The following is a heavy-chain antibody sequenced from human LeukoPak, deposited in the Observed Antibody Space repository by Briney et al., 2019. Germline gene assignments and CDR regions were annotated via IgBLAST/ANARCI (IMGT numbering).Heavy chain of an antibody. V-gene: IGHV3-21*06. D-gene: IGHD4-17*01. CDR2: LISTDRYI. Sequence: GGSLRLSCVASGFTFSSYSMNWVRQAPGKGLEYVSSLISTDRYIYYADSLKGRFTISRDNAKNSLYLQMNSLRAEDTAVYYCAREPYGNYGMDVWGQGTTVTVSS. J-gene: IGHJ6*02. CDR1: GFTFSSYS. CDR3: AREPYGNYGMDV.